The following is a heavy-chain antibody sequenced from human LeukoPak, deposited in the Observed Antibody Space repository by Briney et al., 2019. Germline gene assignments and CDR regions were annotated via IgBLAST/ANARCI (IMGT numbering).Heavy chain of an antibody. CDR1: GFTFSDYY. J-gene: IGHJ4*02. CDR3: ARDLRTTVSPYYFDY. Sequence: LGGSLRLSCAASGFTFSDYYMSWIRQAPGKGLEWVSYISSSGSTIYYADSVKGRFTISRDNAKNSLYLQMNSLRAEDTAVYYCARDLRTTVSPYYFDYWGQGTLVTVSS. D-gene: IGHD4-17*01. V-gene: IGHV3-11*04. CDR2: ISSSGSTI.